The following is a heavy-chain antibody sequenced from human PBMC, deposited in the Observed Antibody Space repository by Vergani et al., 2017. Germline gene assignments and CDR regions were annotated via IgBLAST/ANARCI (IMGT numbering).Heavy chain of an antibody. Sequence: QVQLQQWGAGLLKPSETLSLTCAVYGGSFSGYYWSWIRQPPGKGLEWIGEINHSGSTNYNPSLKSRVTISVDTSKNQFSLKLSSVTAAETAVYYCARLEWLVLLSGSHWYFDLWGRGTLVTVSS. J-gene: IGHJ2*01. V-gene: IGHV4-34*01. CDR2: INHSGST. D-gene: IGHD3-3*01. CDR3: ARLEWLVLLSGSHWYFDL. CDR1: GGSFSGYY.